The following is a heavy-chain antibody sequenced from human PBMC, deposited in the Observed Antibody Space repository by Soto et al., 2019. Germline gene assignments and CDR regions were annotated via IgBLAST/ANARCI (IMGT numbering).Heavy chain of an antibody. D-gene: IGHD2-2*01. CDR3: ARGGYCSSTSCPRGGVDV. Sequence: SETLSLTCAVYGGSFSGYYWSWIRQSPGKGLEWIGEINHSGSTNYNPSLKRRVTISVDTSKNQFSLKLSSVTAADTAVYYCARGGYCSSTSCPRGGVDVWGQGTTVTVSS. J-gene: IGHJ6*02. V-gene: IGHV4-34*01. CDR2: INHSGST. CDR1: GGSFSGYY.